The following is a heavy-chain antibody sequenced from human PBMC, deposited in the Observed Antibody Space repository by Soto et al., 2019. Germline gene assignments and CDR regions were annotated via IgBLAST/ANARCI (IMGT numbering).Heavy chain of an antibody. CDR3: AKAIAARTYYYGMDV. Sequence: PGGSLRLSCAASGFTFDDYTMHWVRQAPGKGLEWVSLISWDGGSTYYADSVKGRFTISRDNSKNSLYLQMNSLRTEDTALYYCAKAIAARTYYYGMDVWGQGTTVTVSS. CDR2: ISWDGGST. J-gene: IGHJ6*02. V-gene: IGHV3-43*01. D-gene: IGHD6-6*01. CDR1: GFTFDDYT.